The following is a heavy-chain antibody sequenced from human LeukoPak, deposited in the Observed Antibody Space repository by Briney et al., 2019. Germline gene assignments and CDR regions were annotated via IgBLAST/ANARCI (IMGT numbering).Heavy chain of an antibody. J-gene: IGHJ4*02. Sequence: SETLSLTCTVSGGSISSGDYYWSWIRQPPGKGLEWIGYIYYSGSTYYNPSLKSRVTISVDTSKNQFSLKLSSVTAADTAVYYCASLPFGNQLLFWVDYWGQGTLVTVSS. CDR1: GGSISSGDYY. D-gene: IGHD2-2*01. CDR2: IYYSGST. CDR3: ASLPFGNQLLFWVDY. V-gene: IGHV4-30-4*01.